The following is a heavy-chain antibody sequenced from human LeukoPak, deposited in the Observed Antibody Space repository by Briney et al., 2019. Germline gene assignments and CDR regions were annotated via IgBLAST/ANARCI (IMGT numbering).Heavy chain of an antibody. Sequence: SETLSLTCAVYGGSCDDYYCSWIRQPPGKGLEWIGEVHPHGIFYYNSSLMSRVTISIDTSKTPFSLRLTSVTAADTAFYYCARGRDRSKAGDHWGQGSLVTVSS. D-gene: IGHD5-24*01. CDR3: ARGRDRSKAGDH. J-gene: IGHJ4*02. CDR1: GGSCDDYY. V-gene: IGHV4-34*01. CDR2: VHPHGIF.